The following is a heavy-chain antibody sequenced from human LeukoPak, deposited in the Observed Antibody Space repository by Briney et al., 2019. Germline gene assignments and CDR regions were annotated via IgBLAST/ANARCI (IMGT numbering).Heavy chain of an antibody. CDR1: GFTFSSYE. CDR3: ARDRGAVAGTSTGY. D-gene: IGHD6-19*01. Sequence: GGSLRLSCAASGFTFSSYEMNWVRQAPGKGLEWVSYISSSGSTIYYADSVKGRFTISRDNVKNSLYLQMNSLRAEDTAVYYCARDRGAVAGTSTGYWGQGTLVTVSS. V-gene: IGHV3-48*03. J-gene: IGHJ4*02. CDR2: ISSSGSTI.